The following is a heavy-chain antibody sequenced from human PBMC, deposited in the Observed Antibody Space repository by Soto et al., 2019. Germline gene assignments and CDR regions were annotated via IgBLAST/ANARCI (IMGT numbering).Heavy chain of an antibody. D-gene: IGHD2-15*01. CDR1: GFTFSSYW. J-gene: IGHJ6*02. CDR2: IKQDGSEK. Sequence: PGGSLRLSCAASGFTFSSYWMSWVRQAPGKGLEWVANIKQDGSEKYYVDSVKGRFTISRDNAKNSLYLQMNSLRAEDTAVYYCARLGSGPNLFGMDVWGQGTTVTVS. CDR3: ARLGSGPNLFGMDV. V-gene: IGHV3-7*03.